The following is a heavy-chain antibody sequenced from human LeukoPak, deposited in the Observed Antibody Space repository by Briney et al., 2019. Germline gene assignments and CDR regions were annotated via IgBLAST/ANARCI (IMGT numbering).Heavy chain of an antibody. V-gene: IGHV4-34*01. D-gene: IGHD2-2*01. J-gene: IGHJ4*02. CDR2: INHSGST. CDR1: GGSFSGYY. Sequence: PSETLSLTCAVYGGSFSGYYWSWIRQPPGKGLEWIGEINHSGSTNYNPSLKSRVTISVDTSKNQFSLKLSSVTAADTAVYYCAGEGYCSSTSCYHFDYWGQGTLVTVSS. CDR3: AGEGYCSSTSCYHFDY.